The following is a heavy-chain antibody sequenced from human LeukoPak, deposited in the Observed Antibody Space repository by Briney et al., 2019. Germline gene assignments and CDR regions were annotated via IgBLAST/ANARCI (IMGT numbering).Heavy chain of an antibody. Sequence: SGPTLVKPTQTLTLTCTFSGFSLSTSGVGVGWILQPPGKAPEWLALIYWDDDKRYSPSLKSRLTITKDTSKNQVVLTMTNVDPLDTATYYCANRRGTSGWSEGYFDYWGQGTLVTVSS. CDR3: ANRRGTSGWSEGYFDY. CDR1: GFSLSTSGVG. V-gene: IGHV2-5*02. J-gene: IGHJ4*02. CDR2: IYWDDDK. D-gene: IGHD6-19*01.